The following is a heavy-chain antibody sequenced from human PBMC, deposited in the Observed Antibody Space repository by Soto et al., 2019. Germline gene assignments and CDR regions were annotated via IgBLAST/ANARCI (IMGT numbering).Heavy chain of an antibody. CDR3: AREYSGSYYYYYGMDV. Sequence: GESLKLSCKGSGYSFTSYWISWVRQMPGKGLEWMGRIDPSDSYTNYSPSFQGHVTISADKSISTAYLQWSSLKASDTAMYYCAREYSGSYYYYYGMDVWGQGTTVTVSS. CDR2: IDPSDSYT. V-gene: IGHV5-10-1*01. D-gene: IGHD1-26*01. CDR1: GYSFTSYW. J-gene: IGHJ6*02.